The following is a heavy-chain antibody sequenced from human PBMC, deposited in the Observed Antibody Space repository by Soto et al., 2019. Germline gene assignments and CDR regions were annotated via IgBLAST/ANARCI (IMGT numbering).Heavy chain of an antibody. CDR2: TWHDGRNK. J-gene: IGHJ4*02. D-gene: IGHD3-22*01. CDR3: ARDLRGSTYYDTSGYYSGLSS. Sequence: GGSLRLSCAASGFTFSSYGMHWVRQAPGKGLEWVAVTWHDGRNKYYANSVKDRFTISRDSSKNTLYLQMNSLRAEDTAVYYCARDLRGSTYYDTSGYYSGLSSWGQGTLVTVSS. V-gene: IGHV3-33*01. CDR1: GFTFSSYG.